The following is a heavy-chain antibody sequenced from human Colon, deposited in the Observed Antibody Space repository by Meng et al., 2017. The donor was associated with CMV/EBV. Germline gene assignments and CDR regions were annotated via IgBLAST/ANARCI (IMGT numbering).Heavy chain of an antibody. Sequence: GGSLRLSCAASGFTFSSYSMNWVRQAPGKGLEWVAIISHDGTKKYYAESVKGRFSLSRDNSQNTVNMHMNSLRGDDTAVYYCARASNSSFDPWGQGTLVTVSS. CDR1: GFTFSSYS. CDR3: ARASNSSFDP. CDR2: ISHDGTKK. V-gene: IGHV3-30*03. D-gene: IGHD4-11*01. J-gene: IGHJ5*02.